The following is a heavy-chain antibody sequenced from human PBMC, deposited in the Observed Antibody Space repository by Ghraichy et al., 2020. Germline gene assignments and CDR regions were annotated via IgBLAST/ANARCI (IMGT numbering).Heavy chain of an antibody. V-gene: IGHV3-23*01. J-gene: IGHJ4*02. CDR1: GFTFSSYA. CDR2: ISGSGGST. Sequence: GGSLRLSCAASGFTFSSYAMSWVRQAPGKGLEWVSAISGSGGSTYYADSVKGRFTISRDNSKNTLYLQMNSLRAEDTAVYYCAKDPEFTILNIYFDYWGQGTLVTVSS. D-gene: IGHD3-3*01. CDR3: AKDPEFTILNIYFDY.